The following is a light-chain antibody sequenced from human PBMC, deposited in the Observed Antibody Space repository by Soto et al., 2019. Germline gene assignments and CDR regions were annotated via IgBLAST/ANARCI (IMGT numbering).Light chain of an antibody. V-gene: IGLV1-44*01. CDR3: AAWDESLNGVV. CDR1: SSNIGSDS. J-gene: IGLJ2*01. CDR2: NNN. Sequence: QSVLTQAPSASGTPGQRVTISCSGSSSNIGSDSVNWYQQLPGTAPKLLIYNNNQRPSGVPDRFSGSKSGTSASLAISGLQSEDEADYYCAAWDESLNGVVFGGGTKLTVL.